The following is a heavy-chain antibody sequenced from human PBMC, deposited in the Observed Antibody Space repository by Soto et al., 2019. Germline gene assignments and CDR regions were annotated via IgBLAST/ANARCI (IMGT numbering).Heavy chain of an antibody. D-gene: IGHD5-18*01. CDR1: GLTFTDSA. CDR3: TRRRDWTAMDPLDY. Sequence: EVQLVESGGGLVQPGGSLKLSCAASGLTFTDSAIHWVRQTSGKGLEWVGRIRNKVNTYATAYAASVKGRFTISRDDSMNTVYLQMNSLKTEDTAVYYCTRRRDWTAMDPLDYWGQGTLVTVSS. V-gene: IGHV3-73*02. CDR2: IRNKVNTYAT. J-gene: IGHJ4*02.